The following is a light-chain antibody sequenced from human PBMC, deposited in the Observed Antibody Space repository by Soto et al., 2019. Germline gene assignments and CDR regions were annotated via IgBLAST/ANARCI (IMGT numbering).Light chain of an antibody. J-gene: IGLJ2*01. V-gene: IGLV2-14*01. CDR2: EVT. CDR1: SSDIGGYNF. Sequence: QSALTQPASVSGSPGQSITISCTGSSSDIGGYNFVSWYQQHPGKAPKLMIYEVTNRPSGVSYRFSGSKSGNTASLTISGLQAEDDADYYCCSYTSSSTLVFGGGTKLTVL. CDR3: CSYTSSSTLV.